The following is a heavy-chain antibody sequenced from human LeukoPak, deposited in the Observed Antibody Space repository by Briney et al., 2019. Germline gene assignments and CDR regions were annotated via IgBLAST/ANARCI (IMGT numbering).Heavy chain of an antibody. CDR3: ARDPRIAVAGTGGPAFDI. CDR1: GFTFSSHA. D-gene: IGHD6-19*01. V-gene: IGHV3-30*04. CDR2: VSYDGRIN. Sequence: GGSLRLSCAASGFTFSSHAMHWVRQAPGKGLEWVAFVSYDGRINSYADFVKGRFTISRDNSKNTLYLQMNTLRREDTAVYFCARDPRIAVAGTGGPAFDIWGQGTMVTVSS. J-gene: IGHJ3*02.